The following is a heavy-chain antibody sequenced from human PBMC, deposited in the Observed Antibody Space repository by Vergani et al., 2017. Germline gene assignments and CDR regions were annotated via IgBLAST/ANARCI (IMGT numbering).Heavy chain of an antibody. CDR1: GYTFTSYG. CDR3: AGLGGSPRYGGYVDPFDY. Sequence: QVQLVQSGAEVKKPGSSVKVSCKASGYTFTSYGISWVRQAPGQGLEWMGWISAYNGNTNYAQKLQGRVTMTTDTSTSTAYMELRSLRSDDTAVNYCAGLGGSPRYGGYVDPFDYWGQGTLVTVSS. J-gene: IGHJ4*02. CDR2: ISAYNGNT. D-gene: IGHD5-12*01. V-gene: IGHV1-18*01.